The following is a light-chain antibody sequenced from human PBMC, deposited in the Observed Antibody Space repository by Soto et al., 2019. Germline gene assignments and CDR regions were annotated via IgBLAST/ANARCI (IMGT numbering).Light chain of an antibody. J-gene: IGKJ1*01. V-gene: IGKV1-9*01. Sequence: IQLTQSPSSLSASVGDRVTITCRASQVIRTSLAWYQQKPGEAPKLLIFAASTLQSGVPSRFSGSGSGTDFTLTISSLQPEDFATYYCQQLDSYPQTFGHGTKVDIK. CDR2: AAS. CDR1: QVIRTS. CDR3: QQLDSYPQT.